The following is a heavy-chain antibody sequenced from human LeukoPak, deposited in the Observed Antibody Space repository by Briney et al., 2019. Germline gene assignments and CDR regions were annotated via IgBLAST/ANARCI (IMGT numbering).Heavy chain of an antibody. CDR2: IAVGSGNT. J-gene: IGHJ4*02. Sequence: SVKVSCKASGFTFTSSAVQWVRQARGQRREGIGWIAVGSGNTDYAQKFQGRVTITRDMSTSTAYMELSSLRSEDTAVYYCAAATMVRGVADYWGQGTLVTVSS. CDR3: AAATMVRGVADY. V-gene: IGHV1-58*01. CDR1: GFTFTSSA. D-gene: IGHD3-10*01.